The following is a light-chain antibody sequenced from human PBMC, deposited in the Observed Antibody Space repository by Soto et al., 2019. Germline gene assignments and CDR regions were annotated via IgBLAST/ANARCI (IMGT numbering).Light chain of an antibody. J-gene: IGKJ1*01. V-gene: IGKV3D-15*01. CDR3: QQYNKWPQWT. CDR1: ESVGAY. Sequence: EILLTQSPATLSLSPGARATLSCRASESVGAYVAWYQHKPGQGPRLLIYDTSDRATGVPARFSGSVSGTEFTLTISRLQSEDFAVYYGQQYNKWPQWTFGQGTKVDIK. CDR2: DTS.